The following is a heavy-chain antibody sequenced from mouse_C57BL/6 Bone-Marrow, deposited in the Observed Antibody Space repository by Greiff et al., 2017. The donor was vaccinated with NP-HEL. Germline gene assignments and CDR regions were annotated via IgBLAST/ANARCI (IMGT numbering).Heavy chain of an antibody. CDR1: GFTFSDSG. D-gene: IGHD2-5*01. V-gene: IGHV5-17*01. CDR3: ARRSNYVSWYFDV. Sequence: VQLKESGGGLVKPGGSLNLSCAASGFTFSDSGMHWVRQAPETGLAWVAYISSGSRTIYYADTVQGRFTISSDNAKKTLFLQMSNLRSEDTAMYYCARRSNYVSWYFDVWGTGTTVTVSS. J-gene: IGHJ1*03. CDR2: ISSGSRTI.